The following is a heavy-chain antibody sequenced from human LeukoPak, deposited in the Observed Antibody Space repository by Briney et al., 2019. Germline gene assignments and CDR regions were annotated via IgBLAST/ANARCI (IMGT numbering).Heavy chain of an antibody. CDR1: GFTFSNAW. V-gene: IGHV3-11*04. J-gene: IGHJ4*02. D-gene: IGHD3-16*02. CDR3: ARDLWGSYRYDY. Sequence: NPGGSLRLSCAASGFTFSNAWMSWVRQAPGKGLEWVSYISSSGSTIYYADSVKGRFTISRDNAKNSLYLQMNSLRAEDTAVYYCARDLWGSYRYDYWGQGTLVTVSS. CDR2: ISSSGSTI.